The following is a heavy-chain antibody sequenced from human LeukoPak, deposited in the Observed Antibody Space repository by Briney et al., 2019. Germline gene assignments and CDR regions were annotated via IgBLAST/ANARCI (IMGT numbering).Heavy chain of an antibody. D-gene: IGHD6-19*01. V-gene: IGHV3-23*01. CDR3: AKGGIAVAGTFPILLFDY. CDR1: GFTFSSYA. Sequence: PGGSLRLSCAASGFTFSSYAMSWVRQAPGKGREWLAAISGRGGSTYYADSVKGRFTISRDNSKNTLYLQMNSLRAEDTAVYYCAKGGIAVAGTFPILLFDYWGQGTLVTVSS. CDR2: ISGRGGST. J-gene: IGHJ4*02.